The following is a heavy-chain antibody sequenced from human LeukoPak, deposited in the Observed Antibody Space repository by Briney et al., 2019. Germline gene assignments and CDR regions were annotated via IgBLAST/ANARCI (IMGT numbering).Heavy chain of an antibody. J-gene: IGHJ4*02. Sequence: ASLKVSCKASGYTFTGYYMHWVRQAPGQGLEWMGWINANSGDTNYAQQFQGRLTMTRDRSISTVYMELSRLRTDDTAVYYCARDFSWGVDSWGQGTLVTVSS. CDR2: INANSGDT. CDR3: ARDFSWGVDS. D-gene: IGHD3-10*01. V-gene: IGHV1-2*02. CDR1: GYTFTGYY.